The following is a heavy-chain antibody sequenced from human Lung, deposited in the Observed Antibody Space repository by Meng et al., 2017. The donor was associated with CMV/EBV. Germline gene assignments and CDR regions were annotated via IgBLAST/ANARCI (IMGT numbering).Heavy chain of an antibody. CDR1: GYTFTAHY. CDR3: ARDNNWGPDY. D-gene: IGHD7-27*01. V-gene: IGHV1-2*02. J-gene: IGHJ4*02. CDR2: IHPHRGDT. Sequence: ASVKVSCKASGYTFTAHYFHWVRQAPGQGLEWMGWIHPHRGDTNYAQQFQGRVTLTRDTSINTGDMELTRLTSDDTAVYYCARDNNWGPDYWGKGTLVTVSS.